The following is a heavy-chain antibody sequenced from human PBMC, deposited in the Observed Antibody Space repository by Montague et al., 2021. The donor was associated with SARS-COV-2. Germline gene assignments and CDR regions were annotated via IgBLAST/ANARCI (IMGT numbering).Heavy chain of an antibody. D-gene: IGHD3-3*01. CDR1: GGSFSGYY. Sequence: SETLSLTCAVYGGSFSGYYWSWIRQSPGKGLEWIGEINHSGSTHYNPSLKSRVIQSVDTSKNQFSLNLSSVTAADAAFYYCARLSGYYGVWGQGTLVTVSS. CDR3: ARLSGYYGV. V-gene: IGHV4-34*01. CDR2: INHSGST. J-gene: IGHJ4*02.